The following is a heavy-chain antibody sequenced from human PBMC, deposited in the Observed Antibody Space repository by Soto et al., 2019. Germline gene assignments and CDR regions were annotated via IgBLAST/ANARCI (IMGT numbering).Heavy chain of an antibody. CDR2: ISYDGSNK. CDR1: GFTFSSYG. D-gene: IGHD1-7*01. CDR3: AKWNYYFDY. V-gene: IGHV3-30*18. J-gene: IGHJ4*02. Sequence: QVQLVESGGGVVQPGRSLRLSCAASGFTFSSYGMHWVRQAPGKGLEWVAVISYDGSNKYYADSVKGRFTISRDNSKNTLYLQMNSPRAEDTAVYYCAKWNYYFDYWGQGTLVTVSS.